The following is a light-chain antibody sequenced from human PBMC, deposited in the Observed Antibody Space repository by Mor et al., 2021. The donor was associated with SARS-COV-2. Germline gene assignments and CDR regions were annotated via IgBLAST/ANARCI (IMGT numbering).Light chain of an antibody. CDR3: QQYYSTPRT. CDR1: SSNNKNY. Sequence: SSNNKNYLATYQQKPGQSPKLLIYWASTRESGVPDRFGGSGSGTDFTLTISSLQAEDVAVYYCQQYYSTPRTFGQGTKLEIK. V-gene: IGKV4-1*01. CDR2: WAS. J-gene: IGKJ2*02.